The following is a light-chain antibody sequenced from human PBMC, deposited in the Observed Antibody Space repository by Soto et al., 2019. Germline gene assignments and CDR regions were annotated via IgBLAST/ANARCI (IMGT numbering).Light chain of an antibody. CDR3: GSFTNINTRACV. J-gene: IGLJ1*01. Sequence: QSALTQPASVSGSPGQSITMSCTGSSSDFGDDKYVTWYQQQPGKGPNLLIYGVSKRPSGVSNRFSGSKSGNTASLTISGLQVEDEADYICGSFTNINTRACVFGTGTKLTVL. CDR1: SSDFGDDKY. V-gene: IGLV2-14*01. CDR2: GVS.